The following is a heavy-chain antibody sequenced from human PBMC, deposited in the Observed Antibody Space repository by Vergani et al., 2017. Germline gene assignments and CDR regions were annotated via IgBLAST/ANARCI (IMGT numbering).Heavy chain of an antibody. CDR2: IIPIFGTA. D-gene: IGHD2-2*01. V-gene: IGHV1-69*18. J-gene: IGHJ6*02. CDR3: ARDTRESTRYYYYGMDV. Sequence: QVQLVQSGAEVKKPGASVKVSCKASGYTFTGYYMHWVRQAPGQGLEWMGRIIPIFGTANYAQKFQGRVTITADESTSTAYMELSSLRSEDTAVYYCARDTRESTRYYYYGMDVWGQGTTVTVSS. CDR1: GYTFTGYY.